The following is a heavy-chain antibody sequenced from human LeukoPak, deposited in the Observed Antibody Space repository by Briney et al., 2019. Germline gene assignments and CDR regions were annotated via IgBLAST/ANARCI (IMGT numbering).Heavy chain of an antibody. V-gene: IGHV4-59*01. Sequence: PSETLSLTCTVSGGSISSYSWSWIRQPPGKGLEWIGYIYYSGSTSYNPSLKSRVTISVDTSKIQFSLKLSSVTAADTAVYYCARVVDCSSTDCYSGYYYYAMDVWGQGTTVTVSS. D-gene: IGHD2-2*01. CDR1: GGSISSYS. CDR2: IYYSGST. CDR3: ARVVDCSSTDCYSGYYYYAMDV. J-gene: IGHJ6*02.